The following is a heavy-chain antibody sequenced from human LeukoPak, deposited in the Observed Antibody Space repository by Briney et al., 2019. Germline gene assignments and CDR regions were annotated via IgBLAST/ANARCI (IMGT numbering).Heavy chain of an antibody. V-gene: IGHV1-2*02. CDR3: ARDAGWTGVAENYFDY. D-gene: IGHD3/OR15-3a*01. CDR1: GYTFTGYY. CDR2: INSIVGDA. J-gene: IGHJ4*02. Sequence: ASVKLSCTASGYTFTGYYMHWVRQAPGQGLEWMGWINSIVGDANSAQNLQGRITMTRDTSISTAYMELNSLRSDDTAVYYCARDAGWTGVAENYFDYWGQGTLVTVSS.